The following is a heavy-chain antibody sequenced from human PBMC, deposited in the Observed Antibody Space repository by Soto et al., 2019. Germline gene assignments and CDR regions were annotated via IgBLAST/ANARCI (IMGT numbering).Heavy chain of an antibody. V-gene: IGHV3-33*01. CDR3: ARDAREYVWGSYLDY. CDR1: GFTFSSYG. J-gene: IGHJ4*02. Sequence: QVQLVESGGGVVQPGRSLRLSCAASGFTFSSYGMHWVRQAPGKGLEWVAVIWYDGSNKYYADSVKGRFTISRDNSKITLYLPMNSLRAEDTAVYYCARDAREYVWGSYLDYWGQGTLVVVSS. CDR2: IWYDGSNK. D-gene: IGHD3-16*01.